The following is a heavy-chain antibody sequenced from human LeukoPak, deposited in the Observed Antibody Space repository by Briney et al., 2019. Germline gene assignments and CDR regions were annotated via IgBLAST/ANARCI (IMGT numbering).Heavy chain of an antibody. CDR2: IRYDGSDT. CDR3: ARDRASSSSRRYFDY. V-gene: IGHV3-33*01. D-gene: IGHD6-6*01. J-gene: IGHJ4*02. Sequence: PGGSLRLSCAASGFTPSNYGMRWVRHAPGKGLEWVALIRYDGSDTYYGDSVKGRFTISKDNSKNTLYLQMNSLRADDTAVYYCARDRASSSSRRYFDYWGQGTLVTVSS. CDR1: GFTPSNYG.